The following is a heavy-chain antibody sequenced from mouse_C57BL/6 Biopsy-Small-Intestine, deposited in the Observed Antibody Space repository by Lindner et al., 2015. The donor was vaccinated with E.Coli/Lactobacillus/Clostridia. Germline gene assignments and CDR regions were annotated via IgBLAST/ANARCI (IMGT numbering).Heavy chain of an antibody. Sequence: VQLQESGAELVRPGTSVEMSCKASGYTFTNYWIGWAKQRPGHGLEWIGDIYPGGGYTNYNEKFKGKATLTADKSSSTAYMQFSSLTSEDSAIYYCARSNYDAMDYWGQGTSVTVSS. D-gene: IGHD2-5*01. CDR1: GYTFTNYW. CDR2: IYPGGGYT. J-gene: IGHJ4*01. V-gene: IGHV1-63*01. CDR3: ARSNYDAMDY.